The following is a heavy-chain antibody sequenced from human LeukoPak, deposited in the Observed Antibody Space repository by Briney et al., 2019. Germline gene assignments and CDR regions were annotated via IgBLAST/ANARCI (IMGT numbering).Heavy chain of an antibody. D-gene: IGHD6-19*01. Sequence: SETLSLTCAVSGGSISSSNWWSWVRQPPGKGLEWIGEIYHSGSTNYNPSLKSRVTISVDKSENQFSLKLSSVTAADTAVYYCARVPRKGIAVAGTVDYWGQGTLVTVSS. J-gene: IGHJ4*02. V-gene: IGHV4-4*02. CDR1: GGSISSSNW. CDR2: IYHSGST. CDR3: ARVPRKGIAVAGTVDY.